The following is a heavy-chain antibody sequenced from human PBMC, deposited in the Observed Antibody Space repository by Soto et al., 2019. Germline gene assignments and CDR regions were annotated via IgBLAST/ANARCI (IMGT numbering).Heavy chain of an antibody. CDR3: ARSCSGGSCHSAY. V-gene: IGHV1-18*04. J-gene: IGHJ4*02. CDR2: ISPLTGDT. Sequence: SLKCSFKISGSSFTNYGINWVRQAPGQGLEWMGWISPLTGDTHYTQSLQGRITVTTDTSTNTAYMELRSLRSADTAVYHCARSCSGGSCHSAYWGQGTMVTVSS. D-gene: IGHD2-15*01. CDR1: GSSFTNYG.